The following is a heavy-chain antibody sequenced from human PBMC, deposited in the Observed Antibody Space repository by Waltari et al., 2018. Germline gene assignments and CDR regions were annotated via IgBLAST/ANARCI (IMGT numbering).Heavy chain of an antibody. CDR3: ARVGDDFWSGYFDY. J-gene: IGHJ4*02. V-gene: IGHV1-18*04. CDR1: GYTFTSSG. CDR2: ISAYNGYT. Sequence: VQLVQSGAEVKKPGASVTVSCKASGYTFTSSGTNWVRQAPGQGLEWMGWISAYNGYTNYAQKVQGRVTMTTDTSTSTAYMELRSLRSDDTAVYYCARVGDDFWSGYFDYWGQGTLVTVSS. D-gene: IGHD3-3*01.